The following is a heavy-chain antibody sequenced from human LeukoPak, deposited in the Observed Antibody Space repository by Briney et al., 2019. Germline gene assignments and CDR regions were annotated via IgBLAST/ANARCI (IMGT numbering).Heavy chain of an antibody. D-gene: IGHD4-17*01. CDR1: GYTFTSYY. CDR3: ARAWEAVAGNYGVIDY. Sequence: ASVKVSCKASGYTFTSYYMHWVRQAPGQGLEWMGIIDPSGGSTSFAQKFQDRVTMTRDMSTSTVYMELNSLRSEDTALFYCARAWEAVAGNYGVIDYWGQGTLVTVSS. V-gene: IGHV1-46*01. CDR2: IDPSGGST. J-gene: IGHJ4*02.